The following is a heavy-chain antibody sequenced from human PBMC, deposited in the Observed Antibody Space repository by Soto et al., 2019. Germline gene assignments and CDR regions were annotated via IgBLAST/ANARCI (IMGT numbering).Heavy chain of an antibody. CDR3: ARDSDYYGNPDAFDI. CDR2: ISSSSSYI. Sequence: GGSLRLSCAASGFTFSSYSMNWVRQAPGKGLEWVSSISSSSSYIYYADSVKGRFTISRDNAKNSLYLQMNSLRAEDTAVYYCARDSDYYGNPDAFDIWGQGTMVTVSS. CDR1: GFTFSSYS. J-gene: IGHJ3*02. D-gene: IGHD3-10*01. V-gene: IGHV3-21*01.